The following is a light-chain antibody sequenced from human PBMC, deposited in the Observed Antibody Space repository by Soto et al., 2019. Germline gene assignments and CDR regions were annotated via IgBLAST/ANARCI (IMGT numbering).Light chain of an antibody. J-gene: IGKJ1*01. Sequence: EIVMTQSPATLSVSPGERATLSCRASQSISNNLAWYQQKRGQAPWLLIYGASTRATGIPARFSGSGSGTEFTLTISSLQSEDFAFYYCQQYNNWRTFGQGTKVEI. CDR2: GAS. CDR3: QQYNNWRT. CDR1: QSISNN. V-gene: IGKV3-15*01.